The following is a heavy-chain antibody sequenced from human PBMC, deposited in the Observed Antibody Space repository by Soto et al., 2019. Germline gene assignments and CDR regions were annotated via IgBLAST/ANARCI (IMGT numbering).Heavy chain of an antibody. CDR1: GGTFSSYA. CDR2: IIPIFGTA. CDR3: ARDSLLRYNWNDERDYYGMDV. D-gene: IGHD1-20*01. Sequence: SVKVSCKASGGTFSSYAISRVRQAPGQGLEWMGGIIPIFGTANYAQRFQGRVTITADESTSTAYMELSSLRSEDTAVYYCARDSLLRYNWNDERDYYGMDVWGQGTTVTVSS. V-gene: IGHV1-69*13. J-gene: IGHJ6*02.